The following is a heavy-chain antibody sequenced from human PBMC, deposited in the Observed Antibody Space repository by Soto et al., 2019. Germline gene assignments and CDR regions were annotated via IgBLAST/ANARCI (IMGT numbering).Heavy chain of an antibody. CDR3: AREYYYDTSGFDY. CDR2: IYYSGST. J-gene: IGHJ4*02. CDR1: GVSISSGGYY. D-gene: IGHD3-22*01. V-gene: IGHV4-31*03. Sequence: SETLSLTCTVSGVSISSGGYYWTWIRQHPQEGLEWIGHIYYSGSTYYNPSLKSRVTVSVDTSKNQFSLKLSSVTAADTAVYYCAREYYYDTSGFDYWGQGTLVTLSS.